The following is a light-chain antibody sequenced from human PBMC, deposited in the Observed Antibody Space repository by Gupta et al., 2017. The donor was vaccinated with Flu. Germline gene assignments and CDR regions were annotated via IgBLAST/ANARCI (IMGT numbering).Light chain of an antibody. Sequence: DIQMTQSPSSLSASVGDRVTITCQASQEISKHLNWYQQKPGKAPKLLIYDASNVEPGIPSRFSGSGSGTDFTFTISSLQPEDFATYYCQQEDTPLHTFGHGTKVDMK. CDR3: QQEDTPLHT. CDR2: DAS. V-gene: IGKV1-33*01. CDR1: QEISKH. J-gene: IGKJ3*01.